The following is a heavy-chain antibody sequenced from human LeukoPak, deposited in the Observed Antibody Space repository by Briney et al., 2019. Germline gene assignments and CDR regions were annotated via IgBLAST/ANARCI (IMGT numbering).Heavy chain of an antibody. V-gene: IGHV4-34*01. CDR1: GGSFSGYY. CDR2: INHSGST. CDR3: ARSLSSGWSRGYYFDY. D-gene: IGHD6-19*01. Sequence: SETLSLTCAVYGGSFSGYYWSWIRQPPGKGLEWIGEINHSGSTNYNPSLKSRVTISVDTSKNQFSLKLRSVTAADTAVYYCARSLSSGWSRGYYFDYWGQGTLVTVSS. J-gene: IGHJ4*02.